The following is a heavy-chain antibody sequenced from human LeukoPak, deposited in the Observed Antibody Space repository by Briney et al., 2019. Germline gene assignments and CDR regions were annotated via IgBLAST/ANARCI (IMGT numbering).Heavy chain of an antibody. CDR2: ISRNGGST. J-gene: IGHJ4*02. D-gene: IGHD2-15*01. Sequence: GGSLRLSCAASGFTFSSYAMHWVRQAPGKGLEYVSAISRNGGSTYYANSVKGRFTISRDNSKNTLYLQMGSLRAEDMAVYYCARFRCSGGSCYYDYWGQGTLVTVSS. CDR3: ARFRCSGGSCYYDY. CDR1: GFTFSSYA. V-gene: IGHV3-64*01.